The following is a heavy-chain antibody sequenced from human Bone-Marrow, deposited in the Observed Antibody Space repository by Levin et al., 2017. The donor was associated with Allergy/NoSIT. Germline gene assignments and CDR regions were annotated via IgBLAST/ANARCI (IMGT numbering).Heavy chain of an antibody. CDR2: ISYDGSNK. J-gene: IGHJ3*02. Sequence: HPGGSLRLSCAASGFTFSSYGMHWVRQAPGKGLEWVAVISYDGSNKYYGDSVKGRFTISRDNSKNTLYLQMNSLRAEDTAVYYCAKDMKVGAKSYAFDIWGQGTMVTVSS. CDR3: AKDMKVGAKSYAFDI. CDR1: GFTFSSYG. V-gene: IGHV3-30*18. D-gene: IGHD1-26*01.